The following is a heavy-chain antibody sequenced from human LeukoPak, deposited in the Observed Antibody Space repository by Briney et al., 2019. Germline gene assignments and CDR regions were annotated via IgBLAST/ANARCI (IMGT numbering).Heavy chain of an antibody. Sequence: PGGSLRLSCAASGFTFSSYGMHWVRQAPGKGLEWVAVLWSDGSNKYYADSVKGRFTISRDNSKNTLYLQMNSLRADDTAVFYCARDNFGFDYWGQGTLVTVSS. V-gene: IGHV3-33*01. CDR1: GFTFSSYG. CDR2: LWSDGSNK. D-gene: IGHD1-20*01. CDR3: ARDNFGFDY. J-gene: IGHJ4*02.